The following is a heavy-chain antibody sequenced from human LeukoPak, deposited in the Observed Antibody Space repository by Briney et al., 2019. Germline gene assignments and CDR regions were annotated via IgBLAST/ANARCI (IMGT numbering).Heavy chain of an antibody. CDR3: ARSEGSWGNYYFDY. CDR2: LNWNGEST. D-gene: IGHD3-16*01. Sequence: GGSLRLSCTASGFIFNDFGLTWVRQAPGKGLEWVSSLNWNGESTGNADSVKGRFTISRDNAKNSLYLQMASLRAEDTAFYYCARSEGSWGNYYFDYWGEGTLVTVSS. J-gene: IGHJ4*02. V-gene: IGHV3-20*04. CDR1: GFIFNDFG.